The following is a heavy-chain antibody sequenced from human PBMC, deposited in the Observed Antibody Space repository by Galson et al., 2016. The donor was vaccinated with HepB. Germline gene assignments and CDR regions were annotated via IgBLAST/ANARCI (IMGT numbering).Heavy chain of an antibody. V-gene: IGHV5-10-1*01. CDR3: ARLAPVENAFDI. J-gene: IGHJ3*02. CDR2: IDPSDSYT. CDR1: GYKFTGKW. Sequence: QSGAEVKKPGESLKISCTTSGYKFTGKWIGWVRQMPGKGLEWMGRIDPSDSYTYYRPSLQGHVTISVDKSLSTAYLQWSSLKASDTAMYYCARLAPVENAFDIWGQGTLVSVSS.